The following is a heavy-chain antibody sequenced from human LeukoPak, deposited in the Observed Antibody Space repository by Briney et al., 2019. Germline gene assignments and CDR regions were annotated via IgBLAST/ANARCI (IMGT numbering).Heavy chain of an antibody. CDR2: IYYSGST. Sequence: PSETLSLTCTVSGGSISSYYWSWIRQPPGKGLEWIGYIYYSGSTNYNPSLKSRVTISVDTSKNQFSLKLSSVTAADTAVYYCARLSGCSYGHHDYFDYWGQGTLVTVSS. CDR1: GGSISSYY. D-gene: IGHD5-18*01. CDR3: ARLSGCSYGHHDYFDY. V-gene: IGHV4-59*08. J-gene: IGHJ4*02.